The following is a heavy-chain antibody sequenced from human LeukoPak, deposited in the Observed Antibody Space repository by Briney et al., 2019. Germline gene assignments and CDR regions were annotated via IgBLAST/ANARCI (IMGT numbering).Heavy chain of an antibody. J-gene: IGHJ4*02. CDR1: GFTFSSYA. CDR3: ARGRSSGYDASFDY. CDR2: ISSNGGST. V-gene: IGHV3-64*01. Sequence: QAGGSLRLSCAASGFTFSSYAMHWVRQAPGKGLEYVSAISSNGGSTYYANSVKGRFTISRDNSKNTLYLQMGSLRAEDMAVYYCARGRSSGYDASFDYWGQGTLVTVSS. D-gene: IGHD5-12*01.